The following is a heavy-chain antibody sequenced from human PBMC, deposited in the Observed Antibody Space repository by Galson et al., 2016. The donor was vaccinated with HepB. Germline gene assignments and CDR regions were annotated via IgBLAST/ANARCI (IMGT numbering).Heavy chain of an antibody. J-gene: IGHJ3*02. Sequence: SVKVSCKASGYTFTSYYMHWVRQAPGQGLEWMGIINPSGGSTSYAQKFQGRVTMTRDTSTSTVYMELSSLSSEDTAVYYCARGLRYSSGWYSVLFAFDIWGQGTMVTVSS. CDR3: ARGLRYSSGWYSVLFAFDI. CDR1: GYTFTSYY. V-gene: IGHV1-46*03. CDR2: INPSGGST. D-gene: IGHD6-19*01.